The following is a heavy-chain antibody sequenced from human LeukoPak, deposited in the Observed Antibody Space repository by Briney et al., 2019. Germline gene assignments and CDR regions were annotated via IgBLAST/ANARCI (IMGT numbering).Heavy chain of an antibody. CDR1: GFSFSNYA. D-gene: IGHD3-10*01. V-gene: IGHV3-30*04. Sequence: PGRSLRLSCAASGFSFSNYAFHWVRQAPGRGLEWVALISNDESNKQYADSVKGRFTISRDNSKNTVYLQMNSLRPEDTAAFYCARGDGPGSYLIDYWGQGTLVTISS. CDR2: ISNDESNK. J-gene: IGHJ4*02. CDR3: ARGDGPGSYLIDY.